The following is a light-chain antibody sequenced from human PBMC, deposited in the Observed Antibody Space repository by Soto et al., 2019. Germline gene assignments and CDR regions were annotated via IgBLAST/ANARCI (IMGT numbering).Light chain of an antibody. J-gene: IGLJ1*01. Sequence: QSALTQPASLSGSPGQSITISCTGTSSDIGAYDYVSWFQQHSGKAPKLMISEVNKRPSGVSGRFSGSKSGNTASLTISGLQAEDEADYYCCSFTSSNTHVFGTGTKVTVL. CDR2: EVN. V-gene: IGLV2-14*01. CDR1: SSDIGAYDY. CDR3: CSFTSSNTHV.